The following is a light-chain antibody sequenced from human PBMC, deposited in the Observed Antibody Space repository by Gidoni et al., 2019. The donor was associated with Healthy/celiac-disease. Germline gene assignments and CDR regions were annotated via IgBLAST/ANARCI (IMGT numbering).Light chain of an antibody. CDR1: QDISNY. J-gene: IGKJ4*01. Sequence: DMPLSQSPSSLSASVRDRVTITCQASQDISNYLNWYQQKPGKAPKLLIYDVSNFETGGPSRLSGSGSGTDFTLPISSLQPEDIVTDYCHQYDNHSLTFGGGTKVEIK. CDR2: DVS. V-gene: IGKV1-33*01. CDR3: HQYDNHSLT.